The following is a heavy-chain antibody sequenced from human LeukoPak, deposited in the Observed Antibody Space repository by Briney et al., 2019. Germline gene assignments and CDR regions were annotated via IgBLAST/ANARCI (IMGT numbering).Heavy chain of an antibody. J-gene: IGHJ4*02. CDR1: GGSVSGHY. CDR2: IYASGGA. V-gene: IGHV4-59*02. D-gene: IGHD1-1*01. Sequence: PSETLSLTCAVSGGSVSGHYWDWIRQPPGKGLEWIGYIYASGGANYNPSLKSRVTISLDSSENRFSLKLTSVTAADTAVYYCARGNWYLDYWGQGTLVTVSS. CDR3: ARGNWYLDY.